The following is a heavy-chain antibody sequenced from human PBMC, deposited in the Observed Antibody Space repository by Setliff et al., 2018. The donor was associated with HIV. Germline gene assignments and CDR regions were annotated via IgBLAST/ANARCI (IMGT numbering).Heavy chain of an antibody. D-gene: IGHD3-3*01. V-gene: IGHV4-4*02. Sequence: SETLSLTCAVSGGSISSSNWWSWVRQPPGKGLEWIGEIYHSGSTNYNPSLKSRVTISVDKSKNQFSLKLSSVTAADTAVYYCARCAYYNFWSGYYCGYWGQGTLVTVSS. CDR2: IYHSGST. CDR3: ARCAYYNFWSGYYCGY. CDR1: GGSISSSNW. J-gene: IGHJ4*02.